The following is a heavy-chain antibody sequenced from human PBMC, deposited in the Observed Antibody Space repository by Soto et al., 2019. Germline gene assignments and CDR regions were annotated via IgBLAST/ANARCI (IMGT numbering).Heavy chain of an antibody. CDR3: TRDRTIFGVVIIFYYYYMDV. Sequence: GGSLRLSCTASGFTFGDYAMSWFRQAPGKGLEWVGFIRSKAYGGTTEYAASVKGRFTISRDDSKSIAYLQMNSLKTEDTAVYYCTRDRTIFGVVIIFYYYYMDVWGKGTTVTVSS. V-gene: IGHV3-49*03. D-gene: IGHD3-3*01. CDR1: GFTFGDYA. J-gene: IGHJ6*03. CDR2: IRSKAYGGTT.